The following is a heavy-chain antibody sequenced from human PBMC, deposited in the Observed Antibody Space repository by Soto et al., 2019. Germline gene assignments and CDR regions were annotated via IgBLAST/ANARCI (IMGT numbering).Heavy chain of an antibody. Sequence: QVQLVESGGGEVQPGRSLRLSCAASGFTFSSYAMHWVRQAPGKGLEWVAVISYDGSNKYYADSVKGRFTISRDNSKNTLYLQMNSLRAEDTAVYYCARDLGYGPYRSSWPRIDYWGQGTLVTVSS. J-gene: IGHJ4*02. CDR2: ISYDGSNK. CDR1: GFTFSSYA. CDR3: ARDLGYGPYRSSWPRIDY. V-gene: IGHV3-30-3*01. D-gene: IGHD6-13*01.